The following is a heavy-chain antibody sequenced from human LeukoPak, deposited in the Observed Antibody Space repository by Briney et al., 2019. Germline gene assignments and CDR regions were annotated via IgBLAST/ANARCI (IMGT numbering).Heavy chain of an antibody. D-gene: IGHD6-19*01. CDR2: IYYSGST. J-gene: IGHJ4*02. CDR3: ARALAVAGRFYFDY. V-gene: IGHV4-59*01. CDR1: GGSFSGYY. Sequence: PSETLSLTCAVYGGSFSGYYWSWIRQPPGKGLEWIGYIYYSGSTNYNPSLKSRVTISVDTSKNQFSLKLSSVTAADTAVYYCARALAVAGRFYFDYWGQGTLVTVSS.